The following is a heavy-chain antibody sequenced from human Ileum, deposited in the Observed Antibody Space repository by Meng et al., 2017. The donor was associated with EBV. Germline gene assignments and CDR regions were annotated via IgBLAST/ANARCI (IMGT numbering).Heavy chain of an antibody. CDR2: VYHRGDT. Sequence: QVQVQESGPGLGKPSGTLSLTCTVSGDSISSDIWWSWVRQPPGKGLEWIGEVYHRGDTNYNPSLKSRVDISVDKSKNQFYLSLFSVTAADTAVYYCGRDQGRELINHWGQGTLVTVSS. V-gene: IGHV4-4*02. J-gene: IGHJ4*02. CDR3: GRDQGRELINH. CDR1: GDSISSDIW. D-gene: IGHD1-7*01.